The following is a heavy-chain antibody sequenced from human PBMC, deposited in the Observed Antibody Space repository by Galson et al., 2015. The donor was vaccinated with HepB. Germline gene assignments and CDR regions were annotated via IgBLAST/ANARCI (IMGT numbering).Heavy chain of an antibody. D-gene: IGHD2-2*01. J-gene: IGHJ4*02. Sequence: SLRLSCAASGFTFSSYAMHWVRQAPGKGLEWVAFIRYDGSNKYYADSVKGRFTISRDNSKNTLYLQMNSLRAEDTAVYYCAKDRYQLLPSLFDYWGQGTLVTVSS. V-gene: IGHV3-30*02. CDR2: IRYDGSNK. CDR3: AKDRYQLLPSLFDY. CDR1: GFTFSSYA.